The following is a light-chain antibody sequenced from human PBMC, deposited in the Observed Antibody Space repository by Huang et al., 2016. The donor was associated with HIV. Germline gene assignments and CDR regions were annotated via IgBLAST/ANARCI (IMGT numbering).Light chain of an antibody. J-gene: IGKJ1*01. Sequence: DIQMTQSLSAMSASVGDRVTITFRASQQIHNYLAWFQQKPGRVPKRLIYAASSLQSGVPSRFSGSGSGTEFTLTLSSLQPEDFAAYYCLQHFTFQTPTFGQGTKVEIK. V-gene: IGKV1-17*03. CDR1: QQIHNY. CDR2: AAS. CDR3: LQHFTFQTPT.